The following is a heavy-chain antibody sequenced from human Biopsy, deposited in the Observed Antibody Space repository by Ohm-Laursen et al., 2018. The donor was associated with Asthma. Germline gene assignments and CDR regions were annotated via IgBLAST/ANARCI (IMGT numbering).Heavy chain of an antibody. CDR2: IATDGSNK. V-gene: IGHV3-64D*08. Sequence: GSLRLSCSASGFTFSSYSMHWVRQAPGRGPEYVSFIATDGSNKFYADSVKGRFTVSRDNSKHTLYLHMTGLRADDTGVYYCVKDHSAGYYYFDDWGKGAQVTVPS. CDR3: VKDHSAGYYYFDD. D-gene: IGHD2-21*01. J-gene: IGHJ4*02. CDR1: GFTFSSYS.